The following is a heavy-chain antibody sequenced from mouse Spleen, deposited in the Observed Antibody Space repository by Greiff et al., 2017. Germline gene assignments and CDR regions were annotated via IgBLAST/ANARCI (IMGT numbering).Heavy chain of an antibody. CDR2: IWRGGST. Sequence: VKLQQSGPGLVQPSQSLSITCTVSGFSLTSYGVHWVRQSPGKGLEWLGVIWRGGSTDYNAAFMSRLSITTDNSKSQVFFKMNSLQADDTAIYSCASHEGLGALDSWGPGAPLTVSS. D-gene: IGHD4-1*01. CDR1: GFSLTSYG. CDR3: ASHEGLGALDS. V-gene: IGHV2-5*01. J-gene: IGHJ2*01.